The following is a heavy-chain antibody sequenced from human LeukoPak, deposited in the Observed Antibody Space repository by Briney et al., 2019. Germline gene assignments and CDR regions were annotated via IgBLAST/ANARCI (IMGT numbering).Heavy chain of an antibody. CDR1: GFTFSSYS. V-gene: IGHV3-21*01. CDR2: ISSSSSYI. J-gene: IGHJ4*02. D-gene: IGHD1-26*01. CDR3: ARVGANNPDY. Sequence: GGSLRLSYAASGFTFSSYSMNWVRQAPGKGLQWVSSISSSSSYIYYADSVKGRFTISRDNAKNSLYLQMNSLRAEDTAVYYCARVGANNPDYWGQGTLVTVSS.